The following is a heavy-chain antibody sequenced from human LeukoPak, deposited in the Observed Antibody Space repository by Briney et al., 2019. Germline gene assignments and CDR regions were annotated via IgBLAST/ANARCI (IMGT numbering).Heavy chain of an antibody. D-gene: IGHD6-19*01. V-gene: IGHV3-23*01. CDR2: ISGSGGST. CDR3: AKDFEYSSGWYRYYYYYGMDV. CDR1: GFTFSSYA. Sequence: GGSLRLSCAASGFTFSSYAMSWVRQAPGKGLEWVSAISGSGGSTYYADSVKGRFTISRDNSKNTLYLQMNSLRAGDTAVYYCAKDFEYSSGWYRYYYYYGMDVWGQGTTVTVSS. J-gene: IGHJ6*02.